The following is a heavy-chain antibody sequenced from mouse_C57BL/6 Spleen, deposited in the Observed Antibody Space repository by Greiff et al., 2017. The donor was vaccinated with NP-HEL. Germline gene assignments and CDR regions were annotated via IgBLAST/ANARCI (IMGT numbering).Heavy chain of an antibody. CDR2: IDPSDSYT. D-gene: IGHD1-1*01. CDR3: ARALITTVVGGY. Sequence: QVQLQQPGAELVMPGASVKLSCKASGYTFTSYWMHWVKQRPGQGLEWIGEIDPSDSYTNYNQKFKGKSTLTVDKSSSTAYMQLSSLTSEDSAVDYCARALITTVVGGYWGQGTTLTVSS. V-gene: IGHV1-69*01. CDR1: GYTFTSYW. J-gene: IGHJ2*01.